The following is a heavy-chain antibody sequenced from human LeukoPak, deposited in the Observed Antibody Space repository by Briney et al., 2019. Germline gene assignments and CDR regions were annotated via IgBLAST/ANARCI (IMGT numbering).Heavy chain of an antibody. Sequence: GASVKVSCKASGYTFIDYYLHWVRQAPGQGLEWMGWINPNSGGTNYAQKFQGRVTMTRDTSTSTAHMELRSLRSDDTAVYYCARQGYSGHSQGAADYWGQGTLVTVSS. D-gene: IGHD4-23*01. CDR1: GYTFIDYY. CDR3: ARQGYSGHSQGAADY. CDR2: INPNSGGT. V-gene: IGHV1-2*02. J-gene: IGHJ4*02.